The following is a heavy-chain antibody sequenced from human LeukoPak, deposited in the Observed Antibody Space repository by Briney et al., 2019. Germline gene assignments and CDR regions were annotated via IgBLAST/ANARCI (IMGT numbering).Heavy chain of an antibody. CDR2: IIGGGGIT. J-gene: IGHJ4*02. CDR1: GFTFSIYS. D-gene: IGHD2-2*01. CDR3: AHGAMYQLDS. V-gene: IGHV3-23*01. Sequence: GGSLRLSCAASGFTFSIYSMSWVRQAPGKGLEWVSGIIGGGGITYYANSVKGRFTISGDNSKNTLFLQMNSLRAEDTAVYYCAHGAMYQLDSWGQGTLVIVSS.